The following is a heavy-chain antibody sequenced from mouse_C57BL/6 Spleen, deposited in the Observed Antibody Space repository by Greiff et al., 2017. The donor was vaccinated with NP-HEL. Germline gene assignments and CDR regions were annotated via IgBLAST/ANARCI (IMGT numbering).Heavy chain of an antibody. CDR2: ISDGGSYT. J-gene: IGHJ2*01. V-gene: IGHV5-4*03. D-gene: IGHD2-3*01. CDR1: GFTFSSYA. CDR3: ASTGLLQGYFDY. Sequence: EVMLVESGGGLVKPGGSLKLSCAASGFTFSSYAMSWVRQTPEKRLEWVATISDGGSYTYYPDNVKGRFTLSRDNAKNNLYLQMSHLKSDDTAMYYCASTGLLQGYFDYWGQGTTLTVSS.